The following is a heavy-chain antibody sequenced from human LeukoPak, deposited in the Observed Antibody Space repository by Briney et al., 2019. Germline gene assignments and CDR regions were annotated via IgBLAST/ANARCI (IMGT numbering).Heavy chain of an antibody. D-gene: IGHD3-10*01. V-gene: IGHV4-61*01. CDR1: GGSVSSGSYY. Sequence: PSETLSLTCTISGGSVSSGSYYWSWVRQPPGKGLEWMGNVYYSGSTKYNPSLKSRVTISVDTSKNQFSLKLRSVTAADTAVYFCAREASRAGTYYFDYWGQGTLLTVSS. CDR2: VYYSGST. J-gene: IGHJ4*02. CDR3: AREASRAGTYYFDY.